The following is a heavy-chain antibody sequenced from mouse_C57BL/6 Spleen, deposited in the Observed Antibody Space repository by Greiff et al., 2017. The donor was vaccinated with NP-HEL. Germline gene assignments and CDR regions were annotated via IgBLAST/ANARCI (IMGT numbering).Heavy chain of an antibody. CDR3: ARGRGTTVVATRYFDV. D-gene: IGHD1-1*01. Sequence: EVKLVESGPELVKPGDSVKISCKASGYSFTGYFMNWVMQSHGKSLEWIGRINPYNGDTFYNQKFKGKATLTVDKSSSTAHMELRSLTSEDSAVYYCARGRGTTVVATRYFDVWGTGTTVTVSS. J-gene: IGHJ1*03. CDR2: INPYNGDT. V-gene: IGHV1-20*01. CDR1: GYSFTGYF.